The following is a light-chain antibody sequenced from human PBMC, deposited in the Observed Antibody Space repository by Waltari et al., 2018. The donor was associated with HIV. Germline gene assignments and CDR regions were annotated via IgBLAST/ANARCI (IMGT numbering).Light chain of an antibody. Sequence: DVVMTQSPDALAVSLGERATLTCKATHSVFYTPHAKNYIAWYQQRPGQAPKLLIYWASTREFGVSARFSGSGSGTNFTLTITSLQAEDVAVYYCQQYYSPPPTFGQGTKVEIK. CDR3: QQYYSPPPT. CDR2: WAS. J-gene: IGKJ1*01. V-gene: IGKV4-1*01. CDR1: HSVFYTPHAKNY.